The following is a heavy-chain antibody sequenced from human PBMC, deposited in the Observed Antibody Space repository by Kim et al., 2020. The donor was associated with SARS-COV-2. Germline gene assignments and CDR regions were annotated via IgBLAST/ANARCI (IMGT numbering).Heavy chain of an antibody. CDR2: IYYSGST. J-gene: IGHJ4*02. D-gene: IGHD3-22*01. CDR3: ARAKQGGMIVVVIREFDY. CDR1: GGSISSGGYY. Sequence: SETLSLTCTVSGGSISSGGYYWSWIRQHPGKGLVWIGYIYYSGSTYYNPSLKSRVTISVDTSKNQFSLKLSSVTAADTAVYYCARAKQGGMIVVVIREFDYWGQGTLVTVSS. V-gene: IGHV4-31*03.